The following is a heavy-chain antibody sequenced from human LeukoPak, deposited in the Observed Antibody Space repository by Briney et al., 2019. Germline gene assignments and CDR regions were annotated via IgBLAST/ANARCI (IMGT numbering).Heavy chain of an antibody. CDR3: YICSSTSCYRY. CDR2: IHYSGST. J-gene: IGHJ4*02. CDR1: GGSISSYY. D-gene: IGHD2-2*01. Sequence: SETLSLTCTVSGGSISSYYWGWIRQPPGKGLEWIGSIHYSGSTYYNPSLKSRVTISVDTSKNQFSLKLTSVTAADTAVYYCYICSSTSCYRYWGQGTLVTVSS. V-gene: IGHV4-39*01.